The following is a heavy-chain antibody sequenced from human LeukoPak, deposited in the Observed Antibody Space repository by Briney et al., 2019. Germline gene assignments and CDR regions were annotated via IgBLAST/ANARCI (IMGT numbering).Heavy chain of an antibody. D-gene: IGHD6-6*01. CDR1: GGSISSYY. V-gene: IGHV4-59*01. Sequence: KPSETLSLTCTVSGGSISSYYWSWIRQPPGKGLEWIGYIYYSGSTNYNPSLKSRVTISVDTSKNQFSLKLSSVTAADTAVYYCARDPSSKGGVYYYGMDVWGQGTTVTVSS. CDR3: ARDPSSKGGVYYYGMDV. CDR2: IYYSGST. J-gene: IGHJ6*02.